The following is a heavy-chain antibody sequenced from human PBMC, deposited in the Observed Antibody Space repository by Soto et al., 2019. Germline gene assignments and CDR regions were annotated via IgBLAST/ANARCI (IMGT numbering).Heavy chain of an antibody. CDR2: ISAYTANT. CDR3: AREVFRYFDL. D-gene: IGHD1-20*01. CDR1: GYTLTRYG. J-gene: IGHJ2*01. V-gene: IGHV1-18*01. Sequence: QVHLVHSGAEVKKPGASVKVSCKASGYTLTRYGITWVRQAPGQGLEWMGSISAYTANTNYAQKLQGRLTMTTDTSTSTAYMELRSLTSDDPAVYYCAREVFRYFDLWGRGTLVSVSS.